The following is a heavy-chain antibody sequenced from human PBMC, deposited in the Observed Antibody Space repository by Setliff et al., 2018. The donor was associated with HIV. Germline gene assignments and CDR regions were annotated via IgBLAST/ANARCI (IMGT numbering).Heavy chain of an antibody. D-gene: IGHD3-22*01. CDR2: IKTKTQRGTT. V-gene: IGHV3-15*01. J-gene: IGHJ4*02. CDR1: GFTFNGYA. CDR3: VTGVGTSSVDY. Sequence: PGGSLRLSCVGSGFTFNGYAMNWVRQAPGKGLEWVGRIKTKTQRGTTDYAAPAKGRFIISRDDSKNTLYLQMNSLRSEDTAVYYCVTGVGTSSVDYWGQGTMVTVSS.